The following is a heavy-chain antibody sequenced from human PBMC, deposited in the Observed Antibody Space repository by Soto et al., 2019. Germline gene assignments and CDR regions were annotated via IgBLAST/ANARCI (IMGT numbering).Heavy chain of an antibody. J-gene: IGHJ6*02. CDR2: IYPGDSDT. CDR1: GYIFTNYW. Sequence: GESLKISCKGSGYIFTNYWIGWVRQMPGKRLDWMGIIYPGDSDTRYSPSIQGQVTISVDKSVSTAYLQWSSLKASATAMYDCARPPYGDYDAMYGWGQGSTVSVSS. V-gene: IGHV5-51*01. D-gene: IGHD4-17*01. CDR3: ARPPYGDYDAMYG.